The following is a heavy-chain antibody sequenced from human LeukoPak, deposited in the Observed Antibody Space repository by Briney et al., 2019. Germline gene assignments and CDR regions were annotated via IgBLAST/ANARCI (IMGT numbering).Heavy chain of an antibody. D-gene: IGHD3-3*01. CDR2: IIPIFGTA. Sequence: ASVKFSCKASGGTFSSYAISWVRQAPGQGLERMGGIIPIFGTANYAQKFQGRVTITADESTSTAYMELSSLRSEDTAVYYCAGQVWSGYYLYYFDYWGQGPLVTVSS. CDR1: GGTFSSYA. J-gene: IGHJ4*02. CDR3: AGQVWSGYYLYYFDY. V-gene: IGHV1-69*13.